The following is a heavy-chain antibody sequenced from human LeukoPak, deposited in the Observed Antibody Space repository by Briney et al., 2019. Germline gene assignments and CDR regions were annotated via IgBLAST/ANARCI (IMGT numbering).Heavy chain of an antibody. Sequence: PGGSLRLSCAASGFTFPNAWMSWLRQAPGKGLEWVGHIKSRTDGGTTDYAAPVKGRFTISRDDSEKTMYLQMNSLKTEDTAVYYCATPGRIPEAANWFDPWGQGTLVTVSS. CDR2: IKSRTDGGTT. V-gene: IGHV3-15*01. CDR1: GFTFPNAW. J-gene: IGHJ5*02. D-gene: IGHD6-13*01. CDR3: ATPGRIPEAANWFDP.